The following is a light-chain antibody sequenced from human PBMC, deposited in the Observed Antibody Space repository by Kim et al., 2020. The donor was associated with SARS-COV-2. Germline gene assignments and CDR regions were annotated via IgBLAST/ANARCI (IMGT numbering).Light chain of an antibody. V-gene: IGKV3-20*01. CDR1: QSVSSSY. CDR2: GAS. Sequence: EIVLTQSPGTLSLSPGERATLSCRASQSVSSSYLAWYQQKPGQAPRLLIYGASYRATGIPDRFSGSGSGTDFTLIISRLEPEDFAVYYCQQYGSSPPWTFGQGTKLEIK. J-gene: IGKJ1*01. CDR3: QQYGSSPPWT.